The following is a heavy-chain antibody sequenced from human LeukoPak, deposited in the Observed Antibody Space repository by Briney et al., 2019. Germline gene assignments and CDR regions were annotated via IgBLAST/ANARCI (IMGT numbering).Heavy chain of an antibody. Sequence: GGSLRLSCAASGFTFSSYWMSWVRQAPGKGLEWVANIKQDGSEKYYVDSVKGRFTISRDNAKNSLYLQINSLRAEDTAVYYCARLGARQMLEYWGQGTLVTVSS. D-gene: IGHD4-17*01. V-gene: IGHV3-7*01. J-gene: IGHJ4*02. CDR2: IKQDGSEK. CDR3: ARLGARQMLEY. CDR1: GFTFSSYW.